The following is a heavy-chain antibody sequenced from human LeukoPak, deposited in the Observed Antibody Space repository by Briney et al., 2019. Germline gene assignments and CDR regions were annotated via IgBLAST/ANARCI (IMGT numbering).Heavy chain of an antibody. CDR1: GFTFSSYW. Sequence: GGSLRLSCAASGFTFSSYWMSWVRQAPGKGLEWVSYIISSGSTIYYADSVKGRFTISRDNAKNSLYLQMNSLRAEDTAVYYCARDGGTMIVVEGGFFDYWGQGTLVTVSS. CDR3: ARDGGTMIVVEGGFFDY. CDR2: IISSGSTI. V-gene: IGHV3-48*04. D-gene: IGHD3-22*01. J-gene: IGHJ4*02.